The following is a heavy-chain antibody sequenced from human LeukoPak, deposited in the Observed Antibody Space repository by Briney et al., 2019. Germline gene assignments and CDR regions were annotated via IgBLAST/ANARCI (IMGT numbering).Heavy chain of an antibody. J-gene: IGHJ4*02. CDR3: ARSDCGTTRRYSNYGVDY. Sequence: SETLCLSCAVSGLTISTCDWNCVRQPPGKGLEWIGYIYYSGSTNYNPSLESRVTISVDTSKKHFSLNMLSMTVTDPALYYWARSDCGTTRRYSNYGVDYWGQGTPVTVSS. D-gene: IGHD2-2*01. V-gene: IGHV4-59*08. CDR1: GLTISTCD. CDR2: IYYSGST.